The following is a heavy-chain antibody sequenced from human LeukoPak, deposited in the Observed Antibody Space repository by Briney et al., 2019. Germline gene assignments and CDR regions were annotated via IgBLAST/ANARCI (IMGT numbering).Heavy chain of an antibody. CDR2: IYHSGST. CDR3: ARGGRPNYVWGSYRYSYYFDY. D-gene: IGHD3-16*02. V-gene: IGHV4-30-2*01. J-gene: IGHJ4*02. Sequence: PSETLSLTCAVSGGSISSGGYSWSWIRPPPGKGLEWIGYIYHSGSTYYDPSLKSRVTISVDRSKNQFSLKLSSVTAADTAVYYCARGGRPNYVWGSYRYSYYFDYWGQGTLVTVSS. CDR1: GGSISSGGYS.